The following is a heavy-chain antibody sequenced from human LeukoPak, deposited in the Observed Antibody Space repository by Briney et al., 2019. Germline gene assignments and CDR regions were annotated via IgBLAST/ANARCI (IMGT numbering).Heavy chain of an antibody. J-gene: IGHJ6*02. CDR2: MNPNSGNT. Sequence: ASVKVSCKASGYTFTSYDINWVRQATGQGLEWMGWMNPNSGNTGYAQKFQGRVTITRNTSISTAYMELSSLRSEDTAVYYCVRHEIAVREYSGYDIYHYYGMDVWGQGTTVTVSS. CDR3: VRHEIAVREYSGYDIYHYYGMDV. D-gene: IGHD5-12*01. CDR1: GYTFTSYD. V-gene: IGHV1-8*03.